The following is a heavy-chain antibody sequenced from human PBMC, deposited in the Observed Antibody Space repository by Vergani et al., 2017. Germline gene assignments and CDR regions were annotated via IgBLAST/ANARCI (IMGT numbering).Heavy chain of an antibody. CDR1: GYTFSNYY. V-gene: IGHV1-46*03. CDR2: INLSGGHT. Sequence: QVQVVQSGAEVKKSGASVKVSCKTSGYTFSNYYMHWVRQAPGQGLEWMGIINLSGGHTNYAQKFQGRVTMTRNTSTSTVYMELSSLRSEDTAIYYCARGDYVILTGYRYWGQGTLVTVSA. CDR3: ARGDYVILTGYRY. D-gene: IGHD3-9*01. J-gene: IGHJ4*02.